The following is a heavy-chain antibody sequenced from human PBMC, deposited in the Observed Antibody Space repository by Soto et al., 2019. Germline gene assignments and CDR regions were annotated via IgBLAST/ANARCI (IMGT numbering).Heavy chain of an antibody. Sequence: PSETLSLTCTVSGGFIWGWIRQPPGKGLEWIGSIYYSGSTYYNPSLKSRVTISVDTSKNQFSLRLSSVTAADTAVYYCARRGTYYYGSGSHTIGAFDIWGQGTMVTVSS. D-gene: IGHD3-10*01. J-gene: IGHJ3*02. CDR1: GGFI. V-gene: IGHV4-39*01. CDR2: IYYSGST. CDR3: ARRGTYYYGSGSHTIGAFDI.